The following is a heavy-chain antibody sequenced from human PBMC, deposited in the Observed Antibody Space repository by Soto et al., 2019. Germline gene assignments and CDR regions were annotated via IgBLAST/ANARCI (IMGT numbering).Heavy chain of an antibody. D-gene: IGHD3-22*01. V-gene: IGHV3-33*01. CDR3: ARDVSSYYPSYYFDF. CDR1: GVSFSDFA. J-gene: IGHJ4*02. CDR2: VSRDGQSK. Sequence: GGSLRLSCSASGVSFSDFAMHWVRQAPGKGLEWVACVSRDGQSKYYEDSVKGRFTISRDNSKNTLFLQMNSLGAEDTALYYCARDVSSYYPSYYFDFWGQGTPVTVSS.